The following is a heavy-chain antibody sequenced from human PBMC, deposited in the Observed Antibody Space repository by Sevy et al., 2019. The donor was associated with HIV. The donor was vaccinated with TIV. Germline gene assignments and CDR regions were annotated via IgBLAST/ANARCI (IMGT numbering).Heavy chain of an antibody. CDR1: GFTFSNAW. CDR3: TTGPPGFYGMDV. V-gene: IGHV3-15*01. CDR2: IKSKTDGGTT. Sequence: GGSLRLSCAASGFTFSNAWMSWVRQAPGKGLEWVGRIKSKTDGGTTDYAAPVKGRFTISRDDSKNTLYLQMNSLKTEDTAVYYCTTGPPGFYGMDVWGQGTTVTVSS. J-gene: IGHJ6*02.